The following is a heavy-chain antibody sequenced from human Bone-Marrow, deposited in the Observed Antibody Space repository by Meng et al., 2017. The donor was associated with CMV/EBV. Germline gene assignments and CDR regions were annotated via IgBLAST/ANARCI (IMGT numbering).Heavy chain of an antibody. J-gene: IGHJ4*02. CDR2: IIPILGIA. D-gene: IGHD1-1*01. CDR1: GYTFTGYY. V-gene: IGHV1-69*10. CDR3: ARDLNGMFDY. Sequence: SVKVSCKASGYTFTGYYMHWVRQAPGQGLEWMGGIIPILGIANYAQKFQGRVTITADKSTSTAYMELSSLRSEDTAVYYCARDLNGMFDYWGQGTLVTVSS.